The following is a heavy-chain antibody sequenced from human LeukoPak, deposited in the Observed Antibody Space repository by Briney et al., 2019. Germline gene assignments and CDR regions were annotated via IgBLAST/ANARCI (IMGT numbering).Heavy chain of an antibody. CDR2: IREGGSIE. CDR3: VSQQLAPP. Sequence: QAGGSLRLSCAASGFAFSKYWMSWVRQAPGKGLEWVANIREGGSIEDYADSVKGRFTVSRDNAKNSLYLQMNSLRVEDTAVYYCVSQQLAPPWGQGRLVSVSS. J-gene: IGHJ5*02. CDR1: GFAFSKYW. D-gene: IGHD5-24*01. V-gene: IGHV3-7*01.